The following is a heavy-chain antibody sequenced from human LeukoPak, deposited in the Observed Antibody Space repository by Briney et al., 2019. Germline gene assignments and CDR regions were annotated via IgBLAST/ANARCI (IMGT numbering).Heavy chain of an antibody. CDR2: ISGSSNTV. CDR3: AKDLGSSSWYYFDY. Sequence: PGGSLRLSCAASGFTFSSYSMNWVRQAPGKGLEWVSYISGSSNTVFYADSVKGRFTISRDNANNSLYLQMSSLRDEDTAVYYCAKDLGSSSWYYFDYWGQGTQVTVSS. CDR1: GFTFSSYS. V-gene: IGHV3-48*02. J-gene: IGHJ4*02. D-gene: IGHD6-13*01.